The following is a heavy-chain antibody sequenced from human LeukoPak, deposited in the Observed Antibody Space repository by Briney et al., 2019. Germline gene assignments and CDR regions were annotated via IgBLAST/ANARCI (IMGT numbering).Heavy chain of an antibody. J-gene: IGHJ5*01. V-gene: IGHV3-23*01. Sequence: GGSLRLSCEVSGFRFRDYAMTWVRQAPGKGLEWVSSISGSGGGTFHADSVKGRFTISRDNSKDTLYLQMNSLRAEDTAVYYCAKGYRYQLLGTLDSWGQGKLVTVSS. CDR3: AKGYRYQLLGTLDS. CDR1: GFRFRDYA. D-gene: IGHD2-2*01. CDR2: ISGSGGGT.